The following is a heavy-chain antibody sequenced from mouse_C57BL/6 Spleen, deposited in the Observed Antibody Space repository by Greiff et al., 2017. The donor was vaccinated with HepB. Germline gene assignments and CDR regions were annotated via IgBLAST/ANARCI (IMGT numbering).Heavy chain of an antibody. D-gene: IGHD1-1*02. Sequence: VQLQQSGAELVKPGASVKISCKASGYAFSSYWMNWVKQRPGKGLEWIGQIYPGDGDTNYNGKFKGKATLTADKSSSTAYMQLSSLTSEDSAVYFCARGRGSPRWYFDVWGTGTTVTVSS. V-gene: IGHV1-80*01. J-gene: IGHJ1*03. CDR1: GYAFSSYW. CDR2: IYPGDGDT. CDR3: ARGRGSPRWYFDV.